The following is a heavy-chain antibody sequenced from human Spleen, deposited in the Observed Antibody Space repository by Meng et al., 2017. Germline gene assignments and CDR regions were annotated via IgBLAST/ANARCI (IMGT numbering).Heavy chain of an antibody. CDR3: ARGRVVVAAAPSDS. CDR2: ISTSSSHM. J-gene: IGHJ4*02. V-gene: IGHV3-21*01. Sequence: EVQLVESGGGLVKPGGSLRLSCAASGFTFSSYSMNWVRQAPGKGLEWVSSISTSSSHMFYAYSVKGRFTISRDNVKNSLYLQMNSLRAEDTAIYYCARGRVVVAAAPSDSWGQGTLVTVSS. CDR1: GFTFSSYS. D-gene: IGHD2-15*01.